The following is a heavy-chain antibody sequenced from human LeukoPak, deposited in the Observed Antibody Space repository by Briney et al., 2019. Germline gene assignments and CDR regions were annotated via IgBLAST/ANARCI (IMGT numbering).Heavy chain of an antibody. D-gene: IGHD2-2*01. Sequence: ASVKVSCKASGYTFTGYYMHWVRQAPGQGLEWMGWINPNSGGTNYAQKFQGRVTMTRDTSISTAYMELSRLRSDDTAVYYCARETRRSSYNWFDPWGQGTLVTVSS. J-gene: IGHJ5*02. CDR1: GYTFTGYY. CDR2: INPNSGGT. CDR3: ARETRRSSYNWFDP. V-gene: IGHV1-2*02.